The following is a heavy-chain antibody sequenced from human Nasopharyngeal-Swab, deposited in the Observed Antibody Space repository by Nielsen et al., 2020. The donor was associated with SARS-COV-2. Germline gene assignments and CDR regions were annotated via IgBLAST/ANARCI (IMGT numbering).Heavy chain of an antibody. CDR3: ARDQGAAARWII. V-gene: IGHV1-2*06. Sequence: ASVKVSCKASGYTFTGYYLHWVRQAPGQGLEWMGRINPNSGGTNYAQKFQGRVTMTRDTSISTVYMELSRLRFDDTAVYYCARDQGAAARWIIWGQGTLVTVSS. D-gene: IGHD6-6*01. J-gene: IGHJ4*02. CDR1: GYTFTGYY. CDR2: INPNSGGT.